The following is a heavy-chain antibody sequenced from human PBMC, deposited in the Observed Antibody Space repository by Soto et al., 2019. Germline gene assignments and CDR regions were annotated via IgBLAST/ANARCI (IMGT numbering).Heavy chain of an antibody. Sequence: EVQVSESGGGLVQPGGSLRLSCAASGFTFRSYAMTWVRQAPGKGLEWVSAISATVGNTYYADSVKGRFTSSRDNSKNTLNLRMNGLRAEDTPVNYCPKTTDLAILTYESFNRFDPWGEGTLVTVSS. J-gene: IGHJ5*02. CDR2: ISATVGNT. CDR3: PKTTDLAILTYESFNRFDP. CDR1: GFTFRSYA. D-gene: IGHD3-9*01. V-gene: IGHV3-23*01.